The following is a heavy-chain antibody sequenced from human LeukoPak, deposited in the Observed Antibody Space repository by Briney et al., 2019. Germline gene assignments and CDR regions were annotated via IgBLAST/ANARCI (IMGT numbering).Heavy chain of an antibody. CDR3: ARAGDRYYYDSSGYYPDY. J-gene: IGHJ4*02. Sequence: GGSLRLSCAASGFTFSSYSMNWVRQAPGKGLEWVSSISSSSSYIYYADSVKGRFTISRENAKNSLYLQMNSLRAEDTAVYYCARAGDRYYYDSSGYYPDYWGQGTLVTVSS. CDR2: ISSSSSYI. V-gene: IGHV3-21*01. D-gene: IGHD3-22*01. CDR1: GFTFSSYS.